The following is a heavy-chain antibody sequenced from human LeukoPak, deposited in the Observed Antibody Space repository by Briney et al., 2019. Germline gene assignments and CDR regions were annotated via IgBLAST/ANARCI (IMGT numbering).Heavy chain of an antibody. V-gene: IGHV4-39*01. D-gene: IGHD5-24*01. J-gene: IGHJ3*02. CDR2: IYYSGST. Sequence: PSETLSLTCTVSGGSISSSSYYWGWIRQPPGKGLEWIGSIYYSGSTYYNPSLKSRVTISVDTSKNQFSLKLSSVTAADTAVYYCARPALSDGAFDIWGQGTMVTVSS. CDR3: ARPALSDGAFDI. CDR1: GGSISSSSYY.